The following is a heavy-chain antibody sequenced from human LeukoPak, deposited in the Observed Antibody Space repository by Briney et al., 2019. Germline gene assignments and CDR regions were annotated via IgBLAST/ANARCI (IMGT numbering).Heavy chain of an antibody. D-gene: IGHD2/OR15-2a*01. V-gene: IGHV4-59*01. CDR3: ARGNIIGPFDY. CDR1: AGSISSYY. J-gene: IGHJ4*02. Sequence: SETLSLTCTVSAGSISSYYWSWIRQPPGRGLEWIGYIYYSGSTNYNPSLKSRVTISVDTSKNQFSLKLSSVTAADAAVYYCARGNIIGPFDYWGQGTLVTVSS. CDR2: IYYSGST.